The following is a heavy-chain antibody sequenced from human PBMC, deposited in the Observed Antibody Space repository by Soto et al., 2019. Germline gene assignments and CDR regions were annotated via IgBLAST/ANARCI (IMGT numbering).Heavy chain of an antibody. V-gene: IGHV3-30*18. J-gene: IGHJ6*02. Sequence: GGSLRLSCASSGFTFSSYGMHLVRQAPGKGLEWVAVISYDGSNKYYADSVKGRFTISRDNSKNTLYLQMNSLRAEDTAVYYCAKDFWLTDGSYGMDVWGQGTTLTVSS. CDR3: AKDFWLTDGSYGMDV. CDR1: GFTFSSYG. CDR2: ISYDGSNK. D-gene: IGHD3-3*01.